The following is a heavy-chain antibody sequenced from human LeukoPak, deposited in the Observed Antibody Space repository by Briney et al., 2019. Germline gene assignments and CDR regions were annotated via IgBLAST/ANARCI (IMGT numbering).Heavy chain of an antibody. J-gene: IGHJ5*02. V-gene: IGHV4-59*01. Sequence: PSETLSLTCTVSGGSISSYYWSWIRQPPGKGLEWIGYIYYSGSTNYNPSLKSRVTISVDTSKNQFSLKLSSVTAADTAVYYCARTVGYCSSTSCHAGGWFDPWGQGTLVTVSS. CDR1: GGSISSYY. D-gene: IGHD2-2*01. CDR3: ARTVGYCSSTSCHAGGWFDP. CDR2: IYYSGST.